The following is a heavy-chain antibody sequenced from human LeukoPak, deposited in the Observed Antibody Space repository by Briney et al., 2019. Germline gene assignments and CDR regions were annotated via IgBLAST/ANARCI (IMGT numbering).Heavy chain of an antibody. CDR2: IYYSGST. CDR1: GGSISSSSYY. J-gene: IGHJ5*02. CDR3: ARPPMGSGSYVGEFDP. D-gene: IGHD3-10*01. Sequence: SETLSLTCTVSGGSISSSSYYWGWIRQPPGKGLEWIGSIYYSGSTYYNPSLKSRVTISVDTSKNQFSLKLSSVTAADTAVYYCARPPMGSGSYVGEFDPWGQGTLVTVSS. V-gene: IGHV4-39*07.